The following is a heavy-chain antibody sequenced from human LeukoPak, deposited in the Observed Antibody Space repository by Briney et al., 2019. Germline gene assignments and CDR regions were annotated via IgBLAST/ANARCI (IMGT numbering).Heavy chain of an antibody. CDR1: GYSISSGYY. CDR2: IYHSGST. J-gene: IGHJ4*02. V-gene: IGHV4-38-2*01. CDR3: ARVRYYDSSGYYYHDY. D-gene: IGHD3-22*01. Sequence: SETLSLTCAVSGYSISSGYYWGWIRQPPGKGLEWIGSIYHSGSTYYNPSLKSRVTISVDTSKNQFSLKLSSVTAADTAVYYCARVRYYDSSGYYYHDYWGQGTLVTVSS.